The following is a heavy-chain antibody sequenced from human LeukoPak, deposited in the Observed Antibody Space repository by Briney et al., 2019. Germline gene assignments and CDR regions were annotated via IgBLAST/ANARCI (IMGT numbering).Heavy chain of an antibody. CDR2: ISSSTSYI. V-gene: IGHV3-21*01. CDR1: GFTFSSYS. J-gene: IGHJ3*02. D-gene: IGHD5-12*01. Sequence: PGGSLRLSCAASGFTFSSYSMNWVRQAPGKGLEWVSSISSSTSYIYYADSVKGRFTISRDNAKNSLFLQMNSLRAEDTAVYYCARGPPHSGYDTLDAFDIWGQGTLVTVSS. CDR3: ARGPPHSGYDTLDAFDI.